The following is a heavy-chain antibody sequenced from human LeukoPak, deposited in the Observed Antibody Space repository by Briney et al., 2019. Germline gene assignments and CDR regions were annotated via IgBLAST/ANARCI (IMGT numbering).Heavy chain of an antibody. CDR1: GGSISSSSYY. CDR2: IYYSGST. D-gene: IGHD6-6*01. CDR3: ARLIVTSSSSGSYYYYGMDV. V-gene: IGHV4-39*01. J-gene: IGHJ6*02. Sequence: SETLSLTCTVSGGSISSSSYYWGWIRQPPGKGLEWIGSIYYSGSTYYNPSLKSRVTISVDTSKNQFSLKLSSVTAADTAVYYCARLIVTSSSSGSYYYYGMDVWGQGTTVTVSS.